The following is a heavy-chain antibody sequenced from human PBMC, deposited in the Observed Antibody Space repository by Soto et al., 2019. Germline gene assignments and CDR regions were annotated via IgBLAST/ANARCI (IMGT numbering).Heavy chain of an antibody. V-gene: IGHV4-39*01. Sequence: QLQLQESGPGLVKPSETLSLICTVSGGSISSSSYYWGWIRQPPGKGLEWIGNINDSGSTYYNPSLTSRVTISADTSKSQLLVTLSSVTAADTAVYYCTRRNCGRARIDYWGQGTMVTVSS. CDR3: TRRNCGRARIDY. CDR1: GGSISSSSYY. D-gene: IGHD2-21*01. J-gene: IGHJ4*02. CDR2: INDSGST.